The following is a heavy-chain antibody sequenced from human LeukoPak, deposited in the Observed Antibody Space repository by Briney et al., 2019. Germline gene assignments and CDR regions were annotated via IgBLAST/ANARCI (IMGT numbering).Heavy chain of an antibody. Sequence: SETLSLTCAVYGGSFSGYYWSWIRQPPGKGLEWIGEINHSGSTNYNPSLKSRVTISIDTSKNQFSLKLNSVTAADTAVYYCTRRSGSYSHWGQGTLVTVSS. J-gene: IGHJ4*02. CDR3: TRRSGSYSH. V-gene: IGHV4-34*01. D-gene: IGHD3-10*01. CDR2: INHSGST. CDR1: GGSFSGYY.